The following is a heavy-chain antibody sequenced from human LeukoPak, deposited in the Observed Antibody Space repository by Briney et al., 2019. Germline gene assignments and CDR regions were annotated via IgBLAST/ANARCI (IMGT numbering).Heavy chain of an antibody. CDR2: INSDGSST. V-gene: IGHV3-74*01. CDR1: GFTCSSYW. D-gene: IGHD4-17*01. CDR3: ARDTDTVTTILDY. Sequence: EGSLRLSRAASGFTCSSYWMHWVRQAPGKGLVWVSRINSDGSSTSYADSVKGRFTISRDNAKNTLYLQMNSLRAEDTAVYYCARDTDTVTTILDYWGQGTLVTVSS. J-gene: IGHJ4*02.